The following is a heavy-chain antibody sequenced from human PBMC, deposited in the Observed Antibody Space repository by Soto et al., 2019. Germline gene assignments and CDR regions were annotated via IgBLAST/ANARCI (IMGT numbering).Heavy chain of an antibody. CDR1: GFTFTSSA. D-gene: IGHD3-22*01. V-gene: IGHV1-58*01. CDR2: IVVGSGNT. Sequence: SVKVSCKASGFTFTSSAVQWVRQARGQRLEWIGWIVVGSGNTNYAQKFQERVTITRDMSTSTAYMELSSLRSEDTAVYYCAADPYPYYYDSSGYFPFDYWAQGTLVTVSS. J-gene: IGHJ4*02. CDR3: AADPYPYYYDSSGYFPFDY.